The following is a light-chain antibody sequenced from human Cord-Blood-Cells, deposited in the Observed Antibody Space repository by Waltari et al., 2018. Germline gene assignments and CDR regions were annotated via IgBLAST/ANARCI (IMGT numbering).Light chain of an antibody. CDR1: SSDVGSYNL. CDR2: EGS. CDR3: CSYAGSSTWV. J-gene: IGLJ3*02. V-gene: IGLV2-23*01. Sequence: QSALTQPASVSGSPGQSIPISCTGTSSDVGSYNLVSWYQQDPGKAPKLMIYEGSKRPSGVSNRFSGSKSGNTASLTISGLQAEDDADYYCCSYAGSSTWVFGRGTKLTVL.